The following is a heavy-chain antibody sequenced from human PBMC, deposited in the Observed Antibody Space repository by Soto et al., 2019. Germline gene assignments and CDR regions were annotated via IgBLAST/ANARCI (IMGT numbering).Heavy chain of an antibody. J-gene: IGHJ4*02. CDR2: IYYSGST. D-gene: IGHD6-19*01. CDR3: ARDAFAVAGLDY. V-gene: IGHV4-30-4*01. Sequence: PSETLSLTCTVSGGSISSGDYYWSWIRQPPGKGLEWIGYIYYSGSTYYNPSLKSRVTISVDTSKNQFSLKLSSVTAADPAVYYCARDAFAVAGLDYWGQGTLVTVSS. CDR1: GGSISSGDYY.